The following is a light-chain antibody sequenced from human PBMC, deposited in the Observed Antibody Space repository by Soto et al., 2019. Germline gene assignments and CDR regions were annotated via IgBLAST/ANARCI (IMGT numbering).Light chain of an antibody. J-gene: IGLJ1*01. CDR1: SSDVGGYNY. CDR2: EVS. CDR3: SSYAGSNNWN. Sequence: QSALTQPPSASGSPGQSVTISCTGTSSDVGGYNYVSWYQQHPGKAPKLMIYEVSKRPSGVPDRFSGSKSGNTAYLTVSGLQAEDEADYYCSSYAGSNNWNFGTGTKLTVL. V-gene: IGLV2-8*01.